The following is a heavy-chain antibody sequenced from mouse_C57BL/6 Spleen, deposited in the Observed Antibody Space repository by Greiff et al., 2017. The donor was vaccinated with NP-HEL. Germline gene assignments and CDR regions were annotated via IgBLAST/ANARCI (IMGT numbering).Heavy chain of an antibody. CDR3: TTEGLRRGGY. CDR1: GFNIKDDY. Sequence: EVQLQQSGAELVRPGASVKLSCTASGFNIKDDYMHWVKQRPEQGLEWIGWIDPENGDTEYASKFQGKATITADTSSNPAYLQLSSLTSEDTAVYYCTTEGLRRGGYWGQGTTLTVSS. D-gene: IGHD2-2*01. V-gene: IGHV14-4*01. J-gene: IGHJ2*01. CDR2: IDPENGDT.